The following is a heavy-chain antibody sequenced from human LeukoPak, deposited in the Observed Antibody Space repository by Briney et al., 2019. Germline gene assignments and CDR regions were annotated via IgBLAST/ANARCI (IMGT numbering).Heavy chain of an antibody. CDR3: ARQSYHYGSVAYFDF. V-gene: IGHV4-59*08. D-gene: IGHD3-10*01. CDR2: IYASGST. Sequence: SETLTLTCTVSNGSIRHYYYNWIRQPPGKGLEWLGYIYASGSTNYNPSLKSRVTISMDTSKTQFSLSLSSVTAADTAVYYCARQSYHYGSVAYFDFWGQGIPVTVSS. CDR1: NGSIRHYY. J-gene: IGHJ4*02.